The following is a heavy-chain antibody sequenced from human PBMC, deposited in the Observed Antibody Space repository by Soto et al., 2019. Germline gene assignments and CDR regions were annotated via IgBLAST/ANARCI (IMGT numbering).Heavy chain of an antibody. CDR2: ISYDGSNK. D-gene: IGHD6-13*01. J-gene: IGHJ4*02. CDR1: GFTFSSYA. V-gene: IGHV3-30-3*01. Sequence: GGSLRLSCAASGFTFSSYAMHWVRQAPGKGLEWVAVISYDGSNKYYADSVKGRFTISRDNSKNTLYLQMNSLRAEDTAVYYCASDYYSSSWDGPYYFDYWGQGTLVTVSS. CDR3: ASDYYSSSWDGPYYFDY.